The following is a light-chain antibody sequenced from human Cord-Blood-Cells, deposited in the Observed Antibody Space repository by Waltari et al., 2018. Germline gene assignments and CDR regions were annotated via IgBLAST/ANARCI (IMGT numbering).Light chain of an antibody. V-gene: IGLV2-14*01. Sequence: QSALTQPASVSGSPGQSITISCTGTSSDVGGYNYVSWYQQHPGKAPKLMIYEVSKRPSGVCNRFSGSKSGNTASLTISGLQAEDEADYYCSSYTSSSTLSYVFGTGTKVTVL. CDR2: EVS. CDR1: SSDVGGYNY. J-gene: IGLJ1*01. CDR3: SSYTSSSTLSYV.